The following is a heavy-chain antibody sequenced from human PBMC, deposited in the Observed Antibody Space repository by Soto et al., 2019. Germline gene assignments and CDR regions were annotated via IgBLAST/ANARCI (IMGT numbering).Heavy chain of an antibody. CDR3: TTDVPAYGGNSGEGY. CDR1: GFIFSTAW. J-gene: IGHJ4*02. Sequence: EVQLVESGGRLVKPGGSLRVSCAASGFIFSTAWMNWVRQAPGKGLEWVGRINSKAYGGATEYAAPVKGRFTISRDDSKNTLYLQMNSLKTDYTALDYCTTDVPAYGGNSGEGYWGKGTMVTVSS. D-gene: IGHD4-17*01. CDR2: INSKAYGGAT. V-gene: IGHV3-15*07.